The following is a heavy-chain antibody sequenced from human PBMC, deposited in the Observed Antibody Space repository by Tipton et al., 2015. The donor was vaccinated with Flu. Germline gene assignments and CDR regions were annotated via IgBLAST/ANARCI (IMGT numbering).Heavy chain of an antibody. J-gene: IGHJ6*02. Sequence: TLSLTCTVSGDSISTTIYYWGWVRQPPGKGLEWIGSIYYSGTTYYNPSLKSRVTLSVDSSKNEFSLTLASLTAADTAVYYCARDLWNDRRAYYYYGVDVWGQGTTVTVSS. CDR1: GDSISTTIYY. CDR2: IYYSGTT. CDR3: ARDLWNDRRAYYYYGVDV. D-gene: IGHD1-1*01. V-gene: IGHV4-39*07.